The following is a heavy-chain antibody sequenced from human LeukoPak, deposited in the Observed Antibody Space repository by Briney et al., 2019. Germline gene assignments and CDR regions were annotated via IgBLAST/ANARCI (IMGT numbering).Heavy chain of an antibody. D-gene: IGHD5-18*01. J-gene: IGHJ4*02. CDR2: ISGSGGST. Sequence: PGGSLRLSCAASGFTFSSYAMSWVRQAPGKGLEWVSAISGSGGSTYYADSVKGRFTISRDNSNNTLYLQMNSLRAEDTAMYYCAKGAASRGYTYVANWGQGTLVTVSS. CDR1: GFTFSSYA. V-gene: IGHV3-23*01. CDR3: AKGAASRGYTYVAN.